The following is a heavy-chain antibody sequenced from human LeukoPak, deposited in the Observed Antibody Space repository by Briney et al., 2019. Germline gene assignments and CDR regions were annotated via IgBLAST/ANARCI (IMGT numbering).Heavy chain of an antibody. Sequence: TGGSLRLSCAASGLTFSRYWMTWVRQGPGKGLEWVATISPDGNRENNVDSVKGRFSISRDNAKNSLFLQMRSLRAEDTAMYYCASTFPYCSSGTCALGGQGTLVTVSS. J-gene: IGHJ4*02. V-gene: IGHV3-7*01. D-gene: IGHD2-15*01. CDR1: GLTFSRYW. CDR3: ASTFPYCSSGTCAL. CDR2: ISPDGNRE.